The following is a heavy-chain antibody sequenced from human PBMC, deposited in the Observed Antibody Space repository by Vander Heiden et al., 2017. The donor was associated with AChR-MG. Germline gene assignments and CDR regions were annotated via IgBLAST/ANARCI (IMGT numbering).Heavy chain of an antibody. J-gene: IGHJ4*02. D-gene: IGHD5-12*01. CDR3: AKDGRWLQLLDY. CDR1: GFTFSSYG. V-gene: IGHV3-30*18. CDR2: ISYDGSNK. Sequence: QVQLVESGGGVVQPGRSLRLSCAASGFTFSSYGMHWVRQAPGKGLEWVAVISYDGSNKYYADSVKGRFTISRDNSKNTLYLQMNSLRAEDTAVYYCAKDGRWLQLLDYWGQGTLVTVSS.